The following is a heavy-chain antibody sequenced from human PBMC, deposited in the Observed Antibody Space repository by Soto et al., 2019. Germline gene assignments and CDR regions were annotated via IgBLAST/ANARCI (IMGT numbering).Heavy chain of an antibody. CDR1: GGSISSYY. V-gene: IGHV4-59*01. J-gene: IGHJ4*02. Sequence: SETLSLTCTVSGGSISSYYWSWIRQPPGKGLEWIGYIYYSGSTNYNPSLKGRVTISVDTSKNQFSLKLSSVTAADTAVYYCARSPYYYDSSGYAKGCFDYWGQGTLVTVSS. D-gene: IGHD3-22*01. CDR3: ARSPYYYDSSGYAKGCFDY. CDR2: IYYSGST.